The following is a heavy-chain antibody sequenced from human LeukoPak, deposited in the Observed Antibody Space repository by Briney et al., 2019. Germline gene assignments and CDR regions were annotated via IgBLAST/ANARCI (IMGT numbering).Heavy chain of an antibody. D-gene: IGHD5-12*01. V-gene: IGHV3-21*06. CDR3: ASSGYNGYEGHMDV. Sequence: GGSLRLSCEGFGFSFNTYSMNWVRQAPGKGLEWVSSISSSGNHIYYADSVEGRFTISRDYSKNSLYLQMNSLRPEDTAVYYCASSGYNGYEGHMDVWGNGTTVIISS. J-gene: IGHJ6*03. CDR2: ISSSGNHI. CDR1: GFSFNTYS.